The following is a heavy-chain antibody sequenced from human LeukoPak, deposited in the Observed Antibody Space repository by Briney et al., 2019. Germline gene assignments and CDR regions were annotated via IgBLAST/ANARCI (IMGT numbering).Heavy chain of an antibody. V-gene: IGHV3-23*01. CDR2: ISGSGGST. CDR1: GFTFSSYA. J-gene: IGHJ3*02. D-gene: IGHD1-14*01. Sequence: GGSLSLSCAASGFTFSSYAMTWVRQAPGKGLEWVSTISGSGGSTYYADSVKGRFTISRDNSKNTLYLQMNSLRAEDTAVYYCAKDIISSRDAFDIWGQGTMVTVSS. CDR3: AKDIISSRDAFDI.